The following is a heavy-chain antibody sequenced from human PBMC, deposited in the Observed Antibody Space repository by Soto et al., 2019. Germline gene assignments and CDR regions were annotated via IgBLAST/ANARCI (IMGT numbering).Heavy chain of an antibody. Sequence: PGGSLRLSCAASGFTFSNYVMSWIRQAPGKGLEWVSYISSSGSTIYYADSVKGRFTISRDNAKNSLYLQMNSLRAEDTAVYYCARASASRPQDGYKLQSIDYWGQGTLVTVSS. D-gene: IGHD2-21*01. V-gene: IGHV3-11*01. CDR1: GFTFSNYV. CDR3: ARASASRPQDGYKLQSIDY. J-gene: IGHJ4*02. CDR2: ISSSGSTI.